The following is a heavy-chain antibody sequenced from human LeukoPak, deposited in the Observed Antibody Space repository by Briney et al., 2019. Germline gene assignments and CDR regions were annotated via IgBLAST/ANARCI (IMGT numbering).Heavy chain of an antibody. D-gene: IGHD6-6*01. J-gene: IGHJ4*02. V-gene: IGHV4-39*01. CDR3: TSEISSASNY. Sequence: SETLSLTCTVSGGSISSSSYYWGWIRQPPGEGLAWIGSIYYTGSTYYSPSLKSRVTISADTSKNEFSLKLSSVTAADTAVYYCTSEISSASNYWGQGTLVTVSS. CDR1: GGSISSSSYY. CDR2: IYYTGST.